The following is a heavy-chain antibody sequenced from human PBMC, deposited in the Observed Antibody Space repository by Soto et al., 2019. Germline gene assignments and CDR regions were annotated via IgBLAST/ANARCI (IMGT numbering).Heavy chain of an antibody. CDR2: INHSGST. CDR3: ARGLWERVRGVIGMDV. J-gene: IGHJ6*02. CDR1: GGSFSVYY. D-gene: IGHD3-10*01. V-gene: IGHV4-34*01. Sequence: PSETLSLTCAVYGGSFSVYYWSWVGQPPGKGLEWIGEINHSGSTNYNPSLKSRVTISVDTSKNQFSLKLSSATAADTAVYYCARGLWERVRGVIGMDVWGQGTTVT.